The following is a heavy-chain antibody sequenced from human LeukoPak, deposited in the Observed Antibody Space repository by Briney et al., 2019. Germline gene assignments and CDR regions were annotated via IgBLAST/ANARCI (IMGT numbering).Heavy chain of an antibody. CDR1: GYTFTGYV. D-gene: IGHD6-25*01. CDR2: INPNSGGT. J-gene: IGHJ4*02. Sequence: ASVKVSCTASGYTFTGYVMHWVRQAPGQGLEWMGWINPNSGGTSYLQNFQGRVTMTRDTSISTAYMDLSRLRSDDTAVYYCARGRPGDYFDYWGQGTLVTVSS. V-gene: IGHV1-2*02. CDR3: ARGRPGDYFDY.